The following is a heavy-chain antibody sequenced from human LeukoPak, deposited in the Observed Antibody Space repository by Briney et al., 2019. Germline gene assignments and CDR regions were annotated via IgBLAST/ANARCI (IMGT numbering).Heavy chain of an antibody. V-gene: IGHV3-53*01. J-gene: IGHJ4*02. CDR1: GFTVSSNY. CDR2: IYSGGRT. Sequence: TGGSLRLSCAASGFTVSSNYMSWVRQAPGKGLEWVSVIYSGGRTYYADSVKGRFTISRDNSKNTLYLQMNSLRAEDTAAYYCARLGNSGYYFDYWGQGTLVTVSS. D-gene: IGHD4-23*01. CDR3: ARLGNSGYYFDY.